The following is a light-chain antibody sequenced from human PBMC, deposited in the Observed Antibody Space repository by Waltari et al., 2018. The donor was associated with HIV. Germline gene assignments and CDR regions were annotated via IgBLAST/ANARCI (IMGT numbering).Light chain of an antibody. J-gene: IGLJ3*02. CDR2: RND. Sequence: HSVLTQPPSASGTPGQRVTISCSGSSSNIGSNDVDRYQQLPGTAPKLLIYRNDQRPSGVPDRFSGTKSGTSASLAISGLRSEDEADYYCSAWDDGLDGLLVFGGGTKLTVL. CDR3: SAWDDGLDGLLV. CDR1: SSNIGSND. V-gene: IGLV1-47*01.